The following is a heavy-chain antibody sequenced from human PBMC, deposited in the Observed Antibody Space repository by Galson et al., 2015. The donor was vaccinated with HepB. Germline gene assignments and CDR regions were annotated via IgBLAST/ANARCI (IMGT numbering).Heavy chain of an antibody. CDR3: ARVYFGSGSSSAYWYFDL. Sequence: SLRLSCAASGFTFSSYTMNWVRQAPGKGLESVSYISSTGTTMYYADSAKGRFTLSRDNAQNSLYLQMNSLRDEDTAVYYCARVYFGSGSSSAYWYFDLWGRGALVTVSS. CDR1: GFTFSSYT. V-gene: IGHV3-48*02. D-gene: IGHD3-10*01. CDR2: ISSTGTTM. J-gene: IGHJ2*01.